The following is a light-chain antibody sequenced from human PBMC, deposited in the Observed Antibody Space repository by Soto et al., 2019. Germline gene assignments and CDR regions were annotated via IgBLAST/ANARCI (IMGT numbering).Light chain of an antibody. V-gene: IGKV3-20*01. CDR1: QSVSSNF. Sequence: EIVLTQSPGTLSLSPGDRATLSCRASQSVSSNFLAWYQQKPGQAPRLLIYGASIRATGIPDTFSGSGSATDFTLTTRRLEPEDFAMYFCHQYGSSPRTFGKGTKVEIK. J-gene: IGKJ1*01. CDR2: GAS. CDR3: HQYGSSPRT.